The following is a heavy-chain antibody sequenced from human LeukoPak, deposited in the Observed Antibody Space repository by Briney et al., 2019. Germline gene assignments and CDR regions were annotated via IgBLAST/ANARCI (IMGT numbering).Heavy chain of an antibody. Sequence: GGSLRLSSEASGFTFCAYAMTWVRQAPGKGLEWVSSIGSDKPHYSESVKGRFAISRDNSKSMRFLQLNSLRAEDTALYYCARDLHYYVAMDVWGQGTTVTVSS. D-gene: IGHD3-10*02. CDR2: IGSDKP. J-gene: IGHJ6*02. CDR3: ARDLHYYVAMDV. CDR1: GFTFCAYA. V-gene: IGHV3-23*01.